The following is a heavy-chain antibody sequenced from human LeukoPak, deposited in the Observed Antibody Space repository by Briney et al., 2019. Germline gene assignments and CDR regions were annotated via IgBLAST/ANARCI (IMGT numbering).Heavy chain of an antibody. J-gene: IGHJ3*02. Sequence: PSETLSLTCTVSGGSISSYYWSWIRQPPGKGLEWIGYIYYSGSTNYNPSLKSRVTISVDTSKNQFSLKLSSVTAADTAVYYCANLRSYCGGDCYSGVSGAFDIWGQGTMVTVSS. D-gene: IGHD2-21*02. V-gene: IGHV4-59*01. CDR3: ANLRSYCGGDCYSGVSGAFDI. CDR1: GGSISSYY. CDR2: IYYSGST.